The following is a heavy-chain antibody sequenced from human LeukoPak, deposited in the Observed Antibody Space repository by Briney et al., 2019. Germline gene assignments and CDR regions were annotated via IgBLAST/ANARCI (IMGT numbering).Heavy chain of an antibody. CDR2: SIPIFGTA. Sequence: ASVKVSCKASVGTFSSYAISWVRQAPGQGLEWMGGSIPIFGTANYAQKFQGRVTITADESMSTAYMELSSLRSEDTAVYYCARGWVDPSPGSYYYYYMDVWGKGTTVTVSS. D-gene: IGHD3-16*01. CDR1: VGTFSSYA. CDR3: ARGWVDPSPGSYYYYYMDV. J-gene: IGHJ6*03. V-gene: IGHV1-69*13.